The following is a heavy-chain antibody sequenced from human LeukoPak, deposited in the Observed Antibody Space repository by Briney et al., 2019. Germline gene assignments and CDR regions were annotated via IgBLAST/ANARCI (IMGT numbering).Heavy chain of an antibody. D-gene: IGHD4-17*01. CDR2: IRYDGRNK. J-gene: IGHJ4*02. CDR1: GFTFNNYG. V-gene: IGHV3-30*02. CDR3: AKEIWPTVTTPGHTHFDY. Sequence: PGRSLRLSCAGSGFTFNNYGIHWVRQAPGKGLEWVAFIRYDGRNKYYADSVKGRFTISRDNSKNTLCLQMNSLRAEDTAVYYCAKEIWPTVTTPGHTHFDYWGQGTLVTVSS.